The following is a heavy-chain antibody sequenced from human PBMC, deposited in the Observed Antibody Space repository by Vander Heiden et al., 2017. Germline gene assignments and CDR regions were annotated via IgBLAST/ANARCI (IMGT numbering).Heavy chain of an antibody. D-gene: IGHD1-26*01. CDR2: ISDNGGST. CDR3: AVTPRSTGVGTTGGDY. CDR1: GFTFSGYV. Sequence: EVQLLESGGGLVQPGGSLRLSCAASGFTFSGYVMSWVRQARGKGLEWVSIISDNGGSTFYSDSVKGRFTISRDNSKNTLSLQMNSLRAEDTAVYYCAVTPRSTGVGTTGGDYWGQGTLVTVSS. V-gene: IGHV3-23*01. J-gene: IGHJ4*02.